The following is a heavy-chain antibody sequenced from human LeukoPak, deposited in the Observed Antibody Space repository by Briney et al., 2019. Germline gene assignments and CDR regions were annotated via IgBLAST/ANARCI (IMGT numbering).Heavy chain of an antibody. V-gene: IGHV4-34*01. CDR3: ARAPSGGSGVDY. D-gene: IGHD3-10*01. CDR2: INHSGST. Sequence: SETLSLTCAVYGGSFSGHYWSWIRQPPGKGLEWIGEINHSGSTNYNPSLKSRVTISVDTSKNQFSLKLSSVTAADTAVYYCARAPSGGSGVDYWGQGTLVTVSS. J-gene: IGHJ4*02. CDR1: GGSFSGHY.